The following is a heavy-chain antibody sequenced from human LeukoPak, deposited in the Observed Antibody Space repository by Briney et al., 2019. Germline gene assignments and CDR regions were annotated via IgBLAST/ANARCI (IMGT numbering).Heavy chain of an antibody. CDR2: IYTSGST. D-gene: IGHD6-13*01. CDR3: ARDQLAGQLEP. V-gene: IGHV4-61*02. Sequence: SPTLSLTCTASGGSISSGSYCWGWIRQPAGKGLEWIGRIYTSGSTNYNPSLKSRIPIAVATPKNQFSMKISSVNAADAAVSNCARDQLAGQLEPWGKGTLVTVAS. J-gene: IGHJ5*02. CDR1: GGSISSGSYC.